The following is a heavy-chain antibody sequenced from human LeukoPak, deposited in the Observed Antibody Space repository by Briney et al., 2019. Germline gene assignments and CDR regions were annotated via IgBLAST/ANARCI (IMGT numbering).Heavy chain of an antibody. Sequence: PSETLSLTCTVSGVSISSGGYYWSWIRQHPGKGLEWIGYIYYSGSTYYNPSLRSRVTISVDTSKNQFSLKLSSVTAADTAVYFCVRRRVVVASTDGASGAFDIWGQGALVTVSS. CDR2: IYYSGST. J-gene: IGHJ3*02. CDR1: GVSISSGGYY. CDR3: VRRRVVVASTDGASGAFDI. V-gene: IGHV4-31*03. D-gene: IGHD2-15*01.